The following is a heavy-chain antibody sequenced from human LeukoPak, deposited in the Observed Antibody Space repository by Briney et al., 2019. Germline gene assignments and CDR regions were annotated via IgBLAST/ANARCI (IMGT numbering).Heavy chain of an antibody. D-gene: IGHD6-19*01. CDR2: INPNSGGR. J-gene: IGHJ6*03. V-gene: IGHV1-2*02. Sequence: GASVKVSCKASGYTFTGYSMHWVRQAPGQGLEWMGWINPNSGGRKYAQKFQGRVTMTRDTSISTAYMELSGLGYDDTAVYYCARNGHMSAWSYYYYYVDVWGMGTTVTVSS. CDR3: ARNGHMSAWSYYYYYVDV. CDR1: GYTFTGYS.